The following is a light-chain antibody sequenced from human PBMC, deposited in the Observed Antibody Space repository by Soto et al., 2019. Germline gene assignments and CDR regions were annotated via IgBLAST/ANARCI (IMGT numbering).Light chain of an antibody. CDR2: EVT. Sequence: QSALTQPPSASGSPGQSVTISCTGTSSDVGAYNYVSWYQQHPGKAPKLMIYEVTKRPSGVPDRFSGSKSGNTASLTVSGLQAEDEVDYYFSSYAGSNNPVVFGGGTKLTVL. CDR3: SSYAGSNNPVV. V-gene: IGLV2-8*01. CDR1: SSDVGAYNY. J-gene: IGLJ2*01.